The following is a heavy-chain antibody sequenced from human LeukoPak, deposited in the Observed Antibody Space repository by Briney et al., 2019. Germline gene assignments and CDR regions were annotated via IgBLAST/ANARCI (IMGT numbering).Heavy chain of an antibody. CDR1: GFTFSSYW. V-gene: IGHV3-74*01. Sequence: GGSLRLSCAASGFTFSSYWMHWVRQAPGKGLVWVSRINSDGSSTSYADSVKGRFTISRDNAKNTLHLQMNSLRAEDTAVYYCARSRGYCSSTSCYGNWFDPWGQGTLVTVSS. D-gene: IGHD2-2*01. CDR3: ARSRGYCSSTSCYGNWFDP. J-gene: IGHJ5*02. CDR2: INSDGSST.